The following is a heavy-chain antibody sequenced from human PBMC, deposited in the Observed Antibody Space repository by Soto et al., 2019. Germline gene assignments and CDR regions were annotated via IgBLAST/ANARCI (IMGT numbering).Heavy chain of an antibody. J-gene: IGHJ4*02. Sequence: GGSLRLSCAASGFTFSSYWMHWVRQAPGKGLVWVSRINSDGSSTSYADSLKGRFTISRDNAKTTLYLQMNSLRAEDTAVYYCARRGVDGDYEDYFDYWGQGTLVTVSS. CDR1: GFTFSSYW. D-gene: IGHD4-17*01. V-gene: IGHV3-74*01. CDR3: ARRGVDGDYEDYFDY. CDR2: INSDGSST.